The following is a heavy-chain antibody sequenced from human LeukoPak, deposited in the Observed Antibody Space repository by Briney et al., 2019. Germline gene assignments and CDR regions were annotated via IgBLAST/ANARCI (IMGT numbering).Heavy chain of an antibody. CDR2: MNADGSEK. CDR3: ARDRGYSNFDY. CDR1: GFGFSNYW. D-gene: IGHD4-11*01. Sequence: GGSLRLSYAASGFGFSNYWMSWVRQAPGKGLEWVANMNADGSEKNYFDSVKGRFTISRDNAQDSLYLQMNSLRAEDTAVYYCARDRGYSNFDYWGQGTLLTVSS. V-gene: IGHV3-7*01. J-gene: IGHJ4*02.